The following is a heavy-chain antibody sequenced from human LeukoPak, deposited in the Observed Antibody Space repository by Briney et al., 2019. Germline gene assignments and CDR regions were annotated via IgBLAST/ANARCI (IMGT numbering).Heavy chain of an antibody. D-gene: IGHD6-19*01. J-gene: IGHJ6*04. CDR2: FDPEDGET. Sequence: GASVKVSCKVSGYTLTELSMHWVRQAPGKGLEWMGGFDPEDGETIYAQKFQGRVIMTEDTSTDTAYMELSSLRSEDTAVYYCATIPGIAVAGVMDVWGKGTTVTVSS. CDR1: GYTLTELS. V-gene: IGHV1-24*01. CDR3: ATIPGIAVAGVMDV.